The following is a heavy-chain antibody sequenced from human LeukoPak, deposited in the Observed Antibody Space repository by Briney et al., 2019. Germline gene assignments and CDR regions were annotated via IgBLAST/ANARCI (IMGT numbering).Heavy chain of an antibody. Sequence: GWSLRLSCPASPLTLHHYWMSWVRPAPGKGLEWVANIKQDGSEKYHVDSVKGRFTISRDNAKNSLYLQMNSLRAEDTAVYYCASRAGYTGSWSAFDYWGQGTLVTVSS. V-gene: IGHV3-7*05. CDR2: IKQDGSEK. D-gene: IGHD6-13*01. CDR3: ASRAGYTGSWSAFDY. CDR1: PLTLHHYW. J-gene: IGHJ4*02.